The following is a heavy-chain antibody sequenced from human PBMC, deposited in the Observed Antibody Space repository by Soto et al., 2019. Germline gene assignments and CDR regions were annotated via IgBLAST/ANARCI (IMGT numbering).Heavy chain of an antibody. V-gene: IGHV3-74*01. J-gene: IGHJ5*02. D-gene: IGHD6-6*01. CDR2: INGDGSST. CDR1: GFTFSSFW. CDR3: LREGRGVRHP. Sequence: EVQLVESGGGLVQPGGSLRLSCAASGFTFSSFWMHWVRQVPGKGLVWVSRINGDGSSTSYADSVKGRFTIARDNAKNTLYLQMNSLRAEDTAVYYCLREGRGVRHPWGHGILVTVSS.